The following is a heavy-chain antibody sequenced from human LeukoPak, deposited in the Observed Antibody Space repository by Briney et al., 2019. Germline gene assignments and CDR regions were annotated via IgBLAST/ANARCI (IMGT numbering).Heavy chain of an antibody. CDR1: GFTFSSYW. D-gene: IGHD3-9*01. V-gene: IGHV3-7*03. J-gene: IGHJ5*02. CDR2: IKTDGSEK. Sequence: PGGSLRLSCEASGFTFSSYWMSRVRQAPGKGLEWVANIKTDGSEKYYVDSVKGRFTISRDNAKNSLYLQMNSLRAEDTAVYYCARDYTGYFPWGQGTLVIVSS. CDR3: ARDYTGYFP.